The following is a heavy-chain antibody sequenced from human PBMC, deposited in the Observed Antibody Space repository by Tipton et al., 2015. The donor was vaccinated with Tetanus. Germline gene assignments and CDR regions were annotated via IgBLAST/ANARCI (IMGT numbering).Heavy chain of an antibody. Sequence: TLSLTCAVYGGSFSGYYWSWIRQPPGKGLEWIGEINHSGSTNYNPSLKSRVTISVDTSKNQFSLKLSSVTAADTAVYYCAGLKGKRAFDIWGQGTMVTVSS. CDR2: INHSGST. J-gene: IGHJ3*02. V-gene: IGHV4-34*01. CDR3: AGLKGKRAFDI. CDR1: GGSFSGYY.